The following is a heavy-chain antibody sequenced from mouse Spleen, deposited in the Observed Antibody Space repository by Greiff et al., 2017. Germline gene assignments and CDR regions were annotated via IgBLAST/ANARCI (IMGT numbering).Heavy chain of an antibody. CDR2: ISYDGSN. J-gene: IGHJ1*01. D-gene: IGHD1-1*01. V-gene: IGHV3-6*01. CDR1: GYSITSGYY. Sequence: DVKLQESGPGLVKPSQSLSLTCSVTGYSITSGYYWNWIRQFPGNKLEWMGYISYDGSNNYNPSLKNRISITRDTSKNQFFLKLNSVTTEDTATYYCARGDYYGSPWYFDVWGAGTTVTVSS. CDR3: ARGDYYGSPWYFDV.